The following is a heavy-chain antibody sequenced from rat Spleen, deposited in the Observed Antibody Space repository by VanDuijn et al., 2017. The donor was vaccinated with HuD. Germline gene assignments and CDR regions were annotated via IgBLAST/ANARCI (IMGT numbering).Heavy chain of an antibody. CDR2: IWSGGST. CDR3: GRLAPGYYCVMDA. J-gene: IGHJ4*01. CDR1: GFSLTSYG. V-gene: IGHV2-16*01. D-gene: IGHD1-4*01. Sequence: QVQLKESGPGLVQPSQTLSLTCTVSGFSLTSYGVSWVRQPPGKGLEWIGAIWSGGSTDYNSALKSRLSFRRDPSKSQVILKMNSLQTEVTAMYFCGRLAPGYYCVMDAWGQGASVTVSS.